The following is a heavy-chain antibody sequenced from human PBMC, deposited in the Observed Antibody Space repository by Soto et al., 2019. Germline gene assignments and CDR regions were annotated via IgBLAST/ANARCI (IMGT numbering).Heavy chain of an antibody. D-gene: IGHD3-10*01. CDR1: GGSISSYY. CDR2: IYYSGST. CDR3: ARVSGGITMVRGMYYYYYGMDV. J-gene: IGHJ6*02. Sequence: SETLSLTCTVSGGSISSYYWSWIRQPPGKGLVWIGYIYYSGSTNYNPSLKSRVTISVDTSKNQFSLKLSSVTAADTAVYYCARVSGGITMVRGMYYYYYGMDVWGQGTTVTVSS. V-gene: IGHV4-59*01.